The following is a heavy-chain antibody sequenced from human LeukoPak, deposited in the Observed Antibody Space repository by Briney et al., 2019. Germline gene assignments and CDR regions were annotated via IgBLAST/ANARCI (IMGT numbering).Heavy chain of an antibody. J-gene: IGHJ4*02. CDR2: ISISGSTI. Sequence: PGGSLRLSCAASGFTFSDCYMSWIRQAPGKGLEWVSYISISGSTIYYADSVKGRFTISRDNAKKSLYLQMNSPRAEDTAVYYCARVVTVAGRFYSYYWGQRTLVTASS. CDR1: GFTFSDCY. D-gene: IGHD6-19*01. CDR3: ARVVTVAGRFYSYY. V-gene: IGHV3-11*01.